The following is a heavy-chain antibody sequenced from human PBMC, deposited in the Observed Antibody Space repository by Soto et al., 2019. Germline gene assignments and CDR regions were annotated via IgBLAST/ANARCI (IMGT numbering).Heavy chain of an antibody. CDR3: ATSHKGWELLLVY. Sequence: QVQVVQSGAEVKKPGASVKVSCKVSGNTLTELSMYWVRQAPGKGLEWMGGFDPEAGEKIYAQKFQGRVTMTEDSSIYTAYLELSSLKSEDTAVYYCATSHKGWELLLVYWGQGTLVTVSS. V-gene: IGHV1-24*01. D-gene: IGHD1-26*01. CDR1: GNTLTELS. J-gene: IGHJ4*02. CDR2: FDPEAGEK.